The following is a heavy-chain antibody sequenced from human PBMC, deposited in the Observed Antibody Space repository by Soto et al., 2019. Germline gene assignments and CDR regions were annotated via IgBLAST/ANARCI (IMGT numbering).Heavy chain of an antibody. CDR2: IYYSGST. Sequence: QLQLQESGPGLVKPSETLSLTCTVSGGSISSSSYYWGWIRQPPGKGLEWIGSIYYSGSTYYNPCLKSRVPISVDTSKNQFSLKLSSVTAADTAVYYCARRGSGSYSDYWGQGTLVTVSS. CDR1: GGSISSSSYY. D-gene: IGHD3-10*01. J-gene: IGHJ4*02. CDR3: ARRGSGSYSDY. V-gene: IGHV4-39*01.